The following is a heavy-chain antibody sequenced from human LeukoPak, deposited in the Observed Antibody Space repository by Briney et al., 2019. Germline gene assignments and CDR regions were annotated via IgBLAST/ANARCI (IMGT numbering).Heavy chain of an antibody. D-gene: IGHD3-10*01. J-gene: IGHJ4*02. CDR2: ISYDGSKK. CDR3: AAWGSGRNRNNDY. CDR1: QFIFSNYG. V-gene: IGHV3-30*03. Sequence: PGRSLRISCAVSQFIFSNYGMHWVRQAPGKGLEWVAVISYDGSKKYYVDSVKGRFTISRDNSKNTGYLQINSLRAEDTAVYYCAAWGSGRNRNNDYWGQGTLVTVSS.